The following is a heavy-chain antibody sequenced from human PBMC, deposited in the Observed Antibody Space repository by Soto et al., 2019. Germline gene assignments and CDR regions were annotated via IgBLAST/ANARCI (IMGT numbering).Heavy chain of an antibody. CDR2: NSDDNGNT. V-gene: IGHV1-18*01. D-gene: IGHD3-3*01. J-gene: IGHJ6*02. CDR1: GYTFTSHG. CDR3: ARVPDFWSGRAEYSYYFYGMDV. Sequence: ASVKVSCKASGYTFTSHGISWVRQAPGQGLEWMGWNSDDNGNTNYAQKPQGRVTMTTDTSTSTAYMELRSLRSDDTAVYHCARVPDFWSGRAEYSYYFYGMDVWGQGTAVTVSS.